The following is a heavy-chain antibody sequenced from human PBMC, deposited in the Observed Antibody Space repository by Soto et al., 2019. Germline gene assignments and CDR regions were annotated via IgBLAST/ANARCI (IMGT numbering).Heavy chain of an antibody. CDR3: GKGRSGDVGVFY. V-gene: IGHV1-2*02. D-gene: IGHD5-12*01. Sequence: QVQLVQSGAEVKKSGASVKISCKASGYSFTAYYIHWVRQAPGQGVEWMGEISPTSGATKYTQKFQGRVTLTRDTSITTVYMDLSNLSPDDTAVYYCGKGRSGDVGVFYWGQGTLVTVYS. J-gene: IGHJ4*02. CDR2: ISPTSGAT. CDR1: GYSFTAYY.